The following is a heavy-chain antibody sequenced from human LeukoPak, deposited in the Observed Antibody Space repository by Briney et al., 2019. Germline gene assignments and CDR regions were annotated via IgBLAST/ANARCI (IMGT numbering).Heavy chain of an antibody. V-gene: IGHV4-4*07. CDR3: ARESAYAVPDY. CDR1: GGSISSYY. D-gene: IGHD6-19*01. Sequence: SETLSLTCTVSGGSISSYYWSWIRQPPGKGLEWIGRIYSSGSSNYNPSLKSRVTMSVDPSENQFSLKLSSVTAADTAVYYCARESAYAVPDYWGQGSLVTVSS. CDR2: IYSSGSS. J-gene: IGHJ4*02.